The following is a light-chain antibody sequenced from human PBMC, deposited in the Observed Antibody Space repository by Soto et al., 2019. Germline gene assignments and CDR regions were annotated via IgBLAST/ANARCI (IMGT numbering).Light chain of an antibody. Sequence: DIQMTQSPSAMSASVGDRVTITCRASQDISNDLGWFQQKPGEVPKRLIYAASSLQSGVPSRFSGSGSGTEFTLTISSLQPDDFATYYCQHYNSYSEAFGQGTKVDIK. CDR3: QHYNSYSEA. V-gene: IGKV1-17*03. CDR2: AAS. CDR1: QDISND. J-gene: IGKJ1*01.